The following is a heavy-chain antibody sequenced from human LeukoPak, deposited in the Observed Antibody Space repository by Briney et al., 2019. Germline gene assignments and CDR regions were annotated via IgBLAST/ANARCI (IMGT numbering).Heavy chain of an antibody. J-gene: IGHJ4*02. V-gene: IGHV4-59*01. CDR2: IYYSGST. CDR1: GGSISSYY. CDR3: ARGVILTGSYFDY. Sequence: SETLSLTCTVSGGSISSYYWSWIRQPPGKGLEWIGYIYYSGSTNYNPSLKSRVTISVDTSKNQFSLKLSSVTAADTAVYYCARGVILTGSYFDYWDQGTLVTVSS. D-gene: IGHD3-9*01.